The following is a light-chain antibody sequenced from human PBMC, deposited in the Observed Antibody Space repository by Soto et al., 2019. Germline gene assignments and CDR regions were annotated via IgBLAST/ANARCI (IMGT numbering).Light chain of an antibody. CDR2: WAS. CDR1: QSVLYSSNNKNY. CDR3: QHYYATPPYT. Sequence: DIVMTQSPDSLAVSLGERATINCKSSQSVLYSSNNKNYLAWYQQKPGQPPKLLIYWASTRESGVPDRFSGSGSGTDLTLIIRSRQAEDLAVYYCQHYYATPPYTFGQGTKVEIK. V-gene: IGKV4-1*01. J-gene: IGKJ2*01.